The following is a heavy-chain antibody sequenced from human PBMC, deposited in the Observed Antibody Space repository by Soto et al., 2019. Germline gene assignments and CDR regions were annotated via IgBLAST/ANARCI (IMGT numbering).Heavy chain of an antibody. CDR2: IYSSGST. V-gene: IGHV4-4*07. CDR3: ARGQRFSDWFDP. J-gene: IGHJ5*02. Sequence: SETLSLSCTVSGGAISTYYWTWIRQTAGKGLEWIGRIYSSGSTKYNPALQSRVTMSLDTSNNQFSLRLTSVTAADTAVYYCARGQRFSDWFDPWGQGTLVT. D-gene: IGHD3-3*01. CDR1: GGAISTYY.